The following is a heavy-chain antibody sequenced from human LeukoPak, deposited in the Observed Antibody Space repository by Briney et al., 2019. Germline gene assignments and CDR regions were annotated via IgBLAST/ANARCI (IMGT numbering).Heavy chain of an antibody. CDR3: ARGYCTSTSCHFDY. CDR2: MNPNSGNT. V-gene: IGHV1-8*03. D-gene: IGHD2-2*01. J-gene: IGHJ4*02. Sequence: ASVKVSSKASGYTFTIYDINWVRQATGQGLEWMGWMNPNSGNTGYAQKFQGRVTITRNTSISTAYMELSSLRSEDTAVYYCARGYCTSTSCHFDYWGQGTLVTVSS. CDR1: GYTFTIYD.